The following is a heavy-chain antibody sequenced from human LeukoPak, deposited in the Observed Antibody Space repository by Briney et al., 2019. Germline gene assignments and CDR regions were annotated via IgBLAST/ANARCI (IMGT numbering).Heavy chain of an antibody. Sequence: GGSLRLSCAASGFTFSSYGMHWVRQAPGKGLDWVAFIHHDGSNKYYADSVRVRFTISRDNSKNTLYLQMNSLRAADTAVYFCAKGDKMLTWRRTYNRFDPWGQGTLVTVSS. CDR2: IHHDGSNK. D-gene: IGHD3-16*01. CDR3: AKGDKMLTWRRTYNRFDP. V-gene: IGHV3-30*02. CDR1: GFTFSSYG. J-gene: IGHJ5*02.